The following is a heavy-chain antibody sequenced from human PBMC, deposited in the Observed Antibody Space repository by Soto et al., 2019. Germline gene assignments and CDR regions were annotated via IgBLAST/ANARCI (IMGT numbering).Heavy chain of an antibody. V-gene: IGHV1-8*01. D-gene: IGHD4-17*01. CDR1: GYTFTSYD. Sequence: RASVKVSCKASGYTFTSYDINWVRQATGEGLEYLGWMNPNSGNTAYVQKFQGRVTMTWDTSITTAYMELSSLRSEDTAVYFCARGIKYGAYSRWFDPWGEGTQVTDSS. CDR3: ARGIKYGAYSRWFDP. J-gene: IGHJ5*02. CDR2: MNPNSGNT.